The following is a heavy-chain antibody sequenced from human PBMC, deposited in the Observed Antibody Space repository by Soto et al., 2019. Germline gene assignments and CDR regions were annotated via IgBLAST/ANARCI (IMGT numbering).Heavy chain of an antibody. Sequence: GSLRLSCAASGFTFSSYGMHWVRQAPGKGLEWVAVIWYDGSNKYYADSVKGRFTISRDNSKNTLYLQMNSLRAEDTAVYYCARALHDFWSASIKDSYYYYGMDVWGQGTTVTVSS. V-gene: IGHV3-33*01. D-gene: IGHD3-3*01. CDR2: IWYDGSNK. J-gene: IGHJ6*02. CDR1: GFTFSSYG. CDR3: ARALHDFWSASIKDSYYYYGMDV.